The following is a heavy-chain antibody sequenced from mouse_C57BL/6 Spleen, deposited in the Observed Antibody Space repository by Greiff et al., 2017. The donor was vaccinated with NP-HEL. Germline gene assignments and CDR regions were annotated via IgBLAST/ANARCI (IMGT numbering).Heavy chain of an antibody. J-gene: IGHJ4*01. CDR2: IYPGSGST. D-gene: IGHD1-1*01. V-gene: IGHV1-55*01. Sequence: QVQLQQPGAELVKPGASVKMSCKASGYTFTSYWITWVKQRPGQGLEWIGDIYPGSGSTNYNEKFKSKATLTVDKPSSTAYMQLSSLTSEDSAVYYCARWGYYGSSYVGDYAMDYWGQGTSVTVSS. CDR1: GYTFTSYW. CDR3: ARWGYYGSSYVGDYAMDY.